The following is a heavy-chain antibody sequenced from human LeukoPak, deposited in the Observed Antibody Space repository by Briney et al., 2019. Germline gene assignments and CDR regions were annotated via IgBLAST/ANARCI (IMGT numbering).Heavy chain of an antibody. Sequence: GGSLRLSCAASGFSFSSYGIHWVRQAPGRGREWVSFILYDVSNKYYADSVKCRFTHSRDNYHSTLSPQMDSLRVEDTAVYYCAKDRWVTGNFFDYWGQGTLVTVSS. J-gene: IGHJ4*02. V-gene: IGHV3-30*18. D-gene: IGHD2-21*02. CDR2: ILYDVSNK. CDR1: GFSFSSYG. CDR3: AKDRWVTGNFFDY.